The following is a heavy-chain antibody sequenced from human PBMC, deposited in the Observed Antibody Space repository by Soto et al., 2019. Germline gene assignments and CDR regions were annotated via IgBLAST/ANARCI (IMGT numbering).Heavy chain of an antibody. CDR3: VRQAGGASTPGDDY. CDR1: GYTFDAFD. CDR2: MNPYTGET. V-gene: IGHV1-8*01. J-gene: IGHJ4*02. D-gene: IGHD2-15*01. Sequence: QVQLVQSGAEVRKPGASVRVSCKASGYTFDAFDIHWVRQATGQGLELMGWMNPYTGETAYTQTFRGRDSMTRDTSVSTAYMKLTSLTSEDSAIYFCVRQAGGASTPGDDYWGQGTLVTVSS.